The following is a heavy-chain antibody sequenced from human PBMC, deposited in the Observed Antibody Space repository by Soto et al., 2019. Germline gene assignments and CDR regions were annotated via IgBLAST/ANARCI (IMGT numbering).Heavy chain of an antibody. CDR1: GGSVGRDD. D-gene: IGHD3-16*02. Sequence: TLAVAGGVCGGSVGRDDWSGIRRRRGKGVERMGDIYYSGSSNYNPSLKSRVTISVDTSKNQFSLKLSSVTAADTAVYYCERVIEEAGHAYKELNYYSYIHAWGKAKTVHVAS. V-gene: IGHV4-59*02. CDR2: IYYSGSS. J-gene: IGHJ6*03. CDR3: ERVIEEAGHAYKELNYYSYIHA.